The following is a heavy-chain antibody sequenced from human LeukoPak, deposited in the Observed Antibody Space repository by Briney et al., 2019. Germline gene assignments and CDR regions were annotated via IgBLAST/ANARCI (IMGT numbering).Heavy chain of an antibody. Sequence: SETLSLTCTVSGGSISSSSYYWGWIRQPPGKGLEWIGSIYYSGGTYYNPSLKSRVTISVDTSKNQFSLKLSSVTAADTAVYYCAVRQWLARGAFDIWGQGTMVTVSS. CDR3: AVRQWLARGAFDI. CDR1: GGSISSSSYY. V-gene: IGHV4-39*01. J-gene: IGHJ3*02. D-gene: IGHD6-19*01. CDR2: IYYSGGT.